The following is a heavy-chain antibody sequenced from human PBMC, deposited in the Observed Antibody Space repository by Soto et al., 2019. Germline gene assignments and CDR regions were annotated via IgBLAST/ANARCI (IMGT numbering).Heavy chain of an antibody. CDR3: AKSPWSYYFDY. J-gene: IGHJ4*02. CDR2: IIGSGGST. D-gene: IGHD2-8*01. CDR1: GXTVSSYS. Sequence: GSLRLSCAASGXTVSSYSMSWVRQAPGKGLELVSAIIGSGGSTYYADSVKGRFTISRDDSKNTLYLQMNSLRPEATAVYYCAKSPWSYYFDYWGQGTLATVS. V-gene: IGHV3-23*01.